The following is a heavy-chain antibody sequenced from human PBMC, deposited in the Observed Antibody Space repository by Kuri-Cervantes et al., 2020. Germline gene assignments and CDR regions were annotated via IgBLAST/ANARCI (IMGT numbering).Heavy chain of an antibody. J-gene: IGHJ4*02. CDR1: GYTFSNYG. CDR3: ARDRSSSGY. D-gene: IGHD6-6*01. Sequence: ASVKVCKASGYTFSNYGISWVRQAPGQGLEWMGWISVYNGNTNYAQKFQGRVTMTTDTSTSTAYMELRSLRSDDTAVYYCARDRSSSGYWGQGTLVTVSS. CDR2: ISVYNGNT. V-gene: IGHV1-18*01.